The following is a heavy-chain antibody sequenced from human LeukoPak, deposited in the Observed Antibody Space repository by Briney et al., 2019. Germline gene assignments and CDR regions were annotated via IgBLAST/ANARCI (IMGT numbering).Heavy chain of an antibody. J-gene: IGHJ6*03. CDR2: IKQDGSEK. CDR3: ARELGRYYMDV. CDR1: GFTFSSYL. Sequence: GGSLRLSCAPSGFTFSSYLMRWVRPAPGKGLEWVANIKQDGSEKYYGDTVKGRFTISRDNAKNSLYLQMNSLRAEDTAVYYCARELGRYYMDVWGKGTTVTVSS. V-gene: IGHV3-7*01.